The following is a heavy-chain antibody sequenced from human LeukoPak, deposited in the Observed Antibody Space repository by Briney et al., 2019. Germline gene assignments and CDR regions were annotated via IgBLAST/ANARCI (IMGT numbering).Heavy chain of an antibody. V-gene: IGHV3-21*01. D-gene: IGHD6-19*01. CDR3: ARSFGEWLVPFDY. CDR1: GVTFSSYS. CDR2: ISSSSSYI. Sequence: GGSLRLSCAASGVTFSSYSMNWVRQAAGKGLEWVSSISSSSSYIYYADSVKGRFTISRDNAKNSLYLQMNSLRAEDTAVYYCARSFGEWLVPFDYWGQGTLVTVSS. J-gene: IGHJ4*02.